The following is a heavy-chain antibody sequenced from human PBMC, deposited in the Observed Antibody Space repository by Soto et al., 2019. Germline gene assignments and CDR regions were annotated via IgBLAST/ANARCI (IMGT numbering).Heavy chain of an antibody. CDR1: GGSISSYY. D-gene: IGHD4-17*01. CDR3: ATAGDPHPPFDY. Sequence: QVQLQESGPGLVKPSETLSLTCTVSGGSISSYYWSWIRQPPGKGLEWIGYIYYSGSTNYNPSLKSRVTISVDTSKNQFSLKLSSVTAADTAVYYCATAGDPHPPFDYWGQGTLVTVSS. J-gene: IGHJ4*02. V-gene: IGHV4-59*01. CDR2: IYYSGST.